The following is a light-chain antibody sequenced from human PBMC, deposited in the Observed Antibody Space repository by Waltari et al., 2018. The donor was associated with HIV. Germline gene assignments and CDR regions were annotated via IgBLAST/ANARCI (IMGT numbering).Light chain of an antibody. J-gene: IGLJ2*01. CDR3: SSFAGSNKL. Sequence: QSALTQPPSASGSPGQSVNMSCTGATSAIHDYNFISWYQQYSGKAPKLIIFEVTKRPSGVPDRFSGSRSGNTASLIVSGLQAEDEAVYFCSSFAGSNKLFGGGTKLTVL. CDR2: EVT. V-gene: IGLV2-8*01. CDR1: TSAIHDYNF.